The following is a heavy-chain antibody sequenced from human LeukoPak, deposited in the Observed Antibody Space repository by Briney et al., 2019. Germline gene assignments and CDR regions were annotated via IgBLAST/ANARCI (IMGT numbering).Heavy chain of an antibody. D-gene: IGHD3-3*01. CDR1: GYTFTGYY. Sequence: ASVKVSCRASGYTFTGYYMHWVRQAPGQGLEWMGWINPNSGGTNYAQKFQGRVTMTRDTSISTAYMELSRLRSDDTAVYYCASTSGFWSGYYHPFDYWGQGTLVTVSS. V-gene: IGHV1-2*02. CDR2: INPNSGGT. J-gene: IGHJ4*02. CDR3: ASTSGFWSGYYHPFDY.